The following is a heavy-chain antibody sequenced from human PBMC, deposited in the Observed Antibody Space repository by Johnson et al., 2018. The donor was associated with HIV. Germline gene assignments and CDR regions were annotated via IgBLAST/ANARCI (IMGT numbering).Heavy chain of an antibody. CDR1: GFTFSSYA. CDR2: ISYDGSNK. J-gene: IGHJ3*02. CDR3: ARGFDAFDI. Sequence: HVQLVESGGGVVQPGRSLRLSCAASGFTFSSYAMHWVRQAPGKGLEWVAVISYDGSNKYYVDSVKGRFTISRDNAKNSLYLQMNSLRAEDTAVYYCARGFDAFDIWGQGTMVTVSS. V-gene: IGHV3-30*04.